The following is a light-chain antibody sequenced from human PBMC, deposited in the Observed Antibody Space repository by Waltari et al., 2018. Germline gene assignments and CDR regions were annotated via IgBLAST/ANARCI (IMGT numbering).Light chain of an antibody. J-gene: IGLJ3*02. Sequence: QSVLTQPPSVSGAPGQRVTISCTGSSSNIGAGYNIHWYQQLPATAPKLLIYGNSKRPSGVPDRFAGSKSGTSASLAITGLQAEDEADYYCQSYDSGLSGSVFGGGTKLTVL. CDR3: QSYDSGLSGSV. V-gene: IGLV1-40*01. CDR2: GNS. CDR1: SSNIGAGYN.